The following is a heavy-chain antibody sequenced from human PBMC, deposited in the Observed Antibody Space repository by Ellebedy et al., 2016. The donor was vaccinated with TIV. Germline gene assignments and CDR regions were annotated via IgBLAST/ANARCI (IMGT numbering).Heavy chain of an antibody. CDR2: INPNSGGT. Sequence: ASVKVSXXASGYTFTGYYMHWVRQAPGQGLEWMGWINPNSGGTNYAQKFQGRVTMTRDTSISTAYMELRSLRSDDTAVYYCARVDGYHQYYYYYMDVWGKGTTVTVSS. V-gene: IGHV1-2*02. CDR3: ARVDGYHQYYYYYMDV. D-gene: IGHD5-24*01. CDR1: GYTFTGYY. J-gene: IGHJ6*03.